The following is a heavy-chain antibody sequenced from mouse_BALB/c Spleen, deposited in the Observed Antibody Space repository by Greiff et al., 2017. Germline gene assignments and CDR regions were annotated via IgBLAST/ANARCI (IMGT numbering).Heavy chain of an antibody. CDR1: GYSFTGYY. CDR3: TRSSLLWAFAY. D-gene: IGHD2-1*01. CDR2: ISCYNGAT. Sequence: LVKTGASVKISCKASGYSFTGYYMHWVKQSHGKSLEWIGYISCYNGATSYNQKFKDKATLTVDKSSSTAYMQLSSPTSEDSEVYYCTRSSLLWAFAYWGQGTLVTVSA. J-gene: IGHJ3*01. V-gene: IGHV1S34*01.